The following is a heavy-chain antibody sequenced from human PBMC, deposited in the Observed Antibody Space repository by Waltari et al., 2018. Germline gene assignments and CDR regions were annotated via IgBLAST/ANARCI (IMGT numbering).Heavy chain of an antibody. J-gene: IGHJ3*02. CDR3: ARGGSRWYGDAFDI. V-gene: IGHV4-59*01. D-gene: IGHD6-13*01. CDR2: IYYSGST. CDR1: VGSISRYS. Sequence: QVQLQESVPGLVKPSETLSPTCTVTVGSISRYSWTWIRQPPGKGLGWIGYIYYSGSTNYNPSLKSRVTISVETSKNQFLLKLSAVTAADTAVYYCARGGSRWYGDAFDIWGQGTMVTVSS.